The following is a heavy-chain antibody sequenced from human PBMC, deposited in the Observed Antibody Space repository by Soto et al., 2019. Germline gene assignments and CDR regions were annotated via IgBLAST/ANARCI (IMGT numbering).Heavy chain of an antibody. V-gene: IGHV3-53*01. J-gene: IGHJ6*02. CDR2: IYSGGST. D-gene: IGHD2-2*01. CDR3: ARDCFSSTSCYEV. CDR1: GFTVSSNY. Sequence: GGSLRLSCAASGFTVSSNYMSWVRQAPGKGLEWVSVIYSGGSTYYADSVKGRFTISRDNSKNTLYLQMNSLRAEDTAVYYCARDCFSSTSCYEVWGQGTTVTVSS.